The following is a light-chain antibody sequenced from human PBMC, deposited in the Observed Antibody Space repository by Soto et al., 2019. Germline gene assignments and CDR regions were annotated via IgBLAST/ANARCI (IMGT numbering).Light chain of an antibody. CDR1: QSISAW. Sequence: DMQMTQSPSTLSASVGDRVSINCRASQSISAWLAWYQQKPGKVPKLLIYDASSLESGVPSRFSGSGSGTDFTLTFSSLHPDDFATYDCQQYISYSWPFGQGTKDDIK. V-gene: IGKV1-5*01. CDR3: QQYISYSWP. CDR2: DAS. J-gene: IGKJ1*01.